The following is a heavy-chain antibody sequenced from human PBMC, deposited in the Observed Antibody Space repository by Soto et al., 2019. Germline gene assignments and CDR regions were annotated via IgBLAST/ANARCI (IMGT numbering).Heavy chain of an antibody. J-gene: IGHJ4*01. Sequence: QVQLVQSGAEEKKPGASVKVSCKASGYTFTSYAMHWVRQAPGQRREWMGWINAGNGNTKYSQKFQGRVTITRDTSASTAYMELSSLRSEDTAVYYCARGITLPTPLDYWGHGTLVTVSS. CDR2: INAGNGNT. CDR1: GYTFTSYA. D-gene: IGHD1-20*01. CDR3: ARGITLPTPLDY. V-gene: IGHV1-3*05.